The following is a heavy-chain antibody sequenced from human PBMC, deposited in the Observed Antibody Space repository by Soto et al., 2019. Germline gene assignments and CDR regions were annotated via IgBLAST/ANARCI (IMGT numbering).Heavy chain of an antibody. Sequence: SVKVSCKASGGTFSSYTISWVRQAPGQGLEWMGRIIPILGIANYAQKFQGRVTITADKSTSTAYMELSSLRSEDTAVYYCARGYRGYCSGSYSPYNWFDPWGQGTLVTVPS. CDR2: IIPILGIA. J-gene: IGHJ5*02. CDR3: ARGYRGYCSGSYSPYNWFDP. V-gene: IGHV1-69*02. CDR1: GGTFSSYT. D-gene: IGHD3-10*01.